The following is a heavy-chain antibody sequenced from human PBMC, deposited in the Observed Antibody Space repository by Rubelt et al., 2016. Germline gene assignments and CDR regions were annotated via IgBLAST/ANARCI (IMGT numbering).Heavy chain of an antibody. CDR2: IYYSGST. CDR1: GGSISSYY. J-gene: IGHJ3*02. D-gene: IGHD6-13*01. V-gene: IGHV4-59*12. Sequence: QVQLQESGPGLVKPSETLSLTCTVSGGSISSYYWSWIRQPPGKGLECIGYIYYSGSTNYNPSLKSRVTISVDTSKNQFSRKLRSVAAADTAVYYCARAGIAAAADAFDIWGQGTMVTVSS. CDR3: ARAGIAAAADAFDI.